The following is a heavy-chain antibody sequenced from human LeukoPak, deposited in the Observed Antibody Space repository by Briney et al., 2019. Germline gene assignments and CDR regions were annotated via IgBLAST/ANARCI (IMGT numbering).Heavy chain of an antibody. D-gene: IGHD2-2*01. J-gene: IGHJ4*02. Sequence: GESLKISCKGSGFSFANYWIAWVRQMPGKRLEWMGIIDPDDSDTRYSPSFQGQVTISADKSINTAYLQWSRLKASDTAMYYCARQGCSSTSCFDNWGQGTLVTVSS. CDR3: ARQGCSSTSCFDN. V-gene: IGHV5-51*01. CDR2: IDPDDSDT. CDR1: GFSFANYW.